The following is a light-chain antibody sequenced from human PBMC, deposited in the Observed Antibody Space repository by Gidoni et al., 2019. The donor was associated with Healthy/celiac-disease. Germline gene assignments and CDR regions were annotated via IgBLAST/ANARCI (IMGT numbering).Light chain of an antibody. J-gene: IGKJ3*01. V-gene: IGKV3-20*01. Sequence: EIVLTPSPATLSLSPGERATRSCRASQSVSSSYLAWYQQKPGQAPRLLIYGASSRATGIPDRVSGSGSGTDFTLTISRLEPEDFAVYYCQQYGSSPPEVTFGPGTKVDIK. CDR3: QQYGSSPPEVT. CDR2: GAS. CDR1: QSVSSSY.